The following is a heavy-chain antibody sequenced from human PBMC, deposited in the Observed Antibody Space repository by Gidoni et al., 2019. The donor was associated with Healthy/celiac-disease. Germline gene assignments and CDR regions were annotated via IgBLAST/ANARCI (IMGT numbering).Heavy chain of an antibody. CDR2: ISSNGNIV. D-gene: IGHD2-21*01. CDR3: ARDIPFPGTLRGGHFDF. Sequence: QVQLVESGGGVVQPGRSLRLSCVAPGFTFNSYAMQWVRQAPGKGLEWVAVISSNGNIVYYAESVKGRFTVSRDNSENTLYLQMNSPTVEDTATYYCARDIPFPGTLRGGHFDFWGLGTLVTVSS. CDR1: GFTFNSYA. J-gene: IGHJ4*02. V-gene: IGHV3-30-3*01.